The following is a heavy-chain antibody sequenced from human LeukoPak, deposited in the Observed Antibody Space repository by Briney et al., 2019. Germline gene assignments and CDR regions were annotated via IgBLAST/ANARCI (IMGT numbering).Heavy chain of an antibody. Sequence: GGSLRLSCAASGFTFSSYSMNWVRQAPGKGLEWVSYISSSSSTIYYADSVKGRFTISRDNAKNSLYLQMNSLRAEDTAVYYCARGHRAYYAFWSQETPEDYWGQGTLVTVSS. CDR2: ISSSSSTI. CDR1: GFTFSSYS. J-gene: IGHJ4*02. D-gene: IGHD3-3*01. CDR3: ARGHRAYYAFWSQETPEDY. V-gene: IGHV3-48*01.